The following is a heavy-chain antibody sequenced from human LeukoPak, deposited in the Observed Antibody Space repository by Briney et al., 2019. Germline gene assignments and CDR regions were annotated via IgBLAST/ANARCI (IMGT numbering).Heavy chain of an antibody. Sequence: SETLSLTCTVSGGSISSYYWSWIRQPAGKGLEWIGRLYTSGSTNYNPSLKSRVTMSVDTSKNLFSLKLTSMTAADTAVYYCARGGSSGYHYGWGQGTLVTVSS. V-gene: IGHV4-4*07. CDR3: ARGGSSGYHYG. J-gene: IGHJ4*02. D-gene: IGHD3-22*01. CDR1: GGSISSYY. CDR2: LYTSGST.